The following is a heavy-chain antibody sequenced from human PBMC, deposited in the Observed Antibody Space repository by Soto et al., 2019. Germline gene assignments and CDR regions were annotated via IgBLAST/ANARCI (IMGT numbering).Heavy chain of an antibody. V-gene: IGHV4-34*01. CDR2: INHSGST. J-gene: IGHJ4*02. CDR1: GGSFSGYY. CDR3: ARVSDIVVVVAATRVFDY. Sequence: SETLSLTCAVYGGSFSGYYWSWIRQPPGKGLEWIGEINHSGSTNYNPSLKSRVTISVDTSKNQFSLKLSSVTAADTAVYYCARVSDIVVVVAATRVFDYWGQGTLVTVSS. D-gene: IGHD2-15*01.